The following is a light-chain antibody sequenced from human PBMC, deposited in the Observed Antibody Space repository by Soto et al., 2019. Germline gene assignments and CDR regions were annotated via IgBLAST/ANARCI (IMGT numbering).Light chain of an antibody. Sequence: EIVMTQSPATLSVSPGERATLSCRASQSVYNNLAWYQQKPGQAPRLLIYGASTRATGIPARFSGSGSGTEFTLTINSLQSEDFAVYFCQQYDNLPLTFGPGTKVDIK. J-gene: IGKJ3*01. CDR2: GAS. CDR1: QSVYNN. V-gene: IGKV3-15*01. CDR3: QQYDNLPLT.